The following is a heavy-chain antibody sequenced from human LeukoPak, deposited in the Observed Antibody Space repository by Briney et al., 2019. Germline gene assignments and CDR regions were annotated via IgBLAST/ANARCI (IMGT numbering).Heavy chain of an antibody. J-gene: IGHJ4*02. V-gene: IGHV3-30*18. CDR1: GFTFSSYG. CDR2: ISYDGSNK. Sequence: GRSLRLSCAASGFTFSSYGMHWVRQAPGKGLEWVAVISYDGSNKYYADSVKGRFTISRDNSKNTLYLQMNSLRAEDTAVYYCAKDRFHYDSSGHPGDYWGQGTLVTVSS. CDR3: AKDRFHYDSSGHPGDY. D-gene: IGHD3-22*01.